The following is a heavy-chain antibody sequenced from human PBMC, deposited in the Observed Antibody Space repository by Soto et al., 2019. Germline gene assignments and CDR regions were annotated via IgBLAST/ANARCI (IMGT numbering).Heavy chain of an antibody. CDR1: GFTFSSYG. Sequence: GGSLRLSCAASGFTFSSYGMHWVRQAPGKGLEWVAVIWYDGSNKYYADSVKGRFTISRDNSKNTLYLQMNSLRAEDTAVYYCARDEYGSGSYLFDYWGQGTLVTVSS. D-gene: IGHD3-10*01. CDR3: ARDEYGSGSYLFDY. J-gene: IGHJ4*02. CDR2: IWYDGSNK. V-gene: IGHV3-33*01.